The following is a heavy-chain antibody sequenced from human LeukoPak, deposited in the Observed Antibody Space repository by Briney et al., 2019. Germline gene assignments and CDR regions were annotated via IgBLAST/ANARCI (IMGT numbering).Heavy chain of an antibody. CDR1: GGSISSYY. CDR2: SYYSGST. D-gene: IGHD3-22*01. CDR3: ARHGYYDSSGYYAFDY. V-gene: IGHV4-59*08. Sequence: SETLSLTCTVSGGSISSYYWSWIRQPPGKRLEWIGYSYYSGSTNYNPSLKSRVTISVDTSKNQFSLKLSSVTAADTAVYYCARHGYYDSSGYYAFDYWDQGTLVTVSS. J-gene: IGHJ4*02.